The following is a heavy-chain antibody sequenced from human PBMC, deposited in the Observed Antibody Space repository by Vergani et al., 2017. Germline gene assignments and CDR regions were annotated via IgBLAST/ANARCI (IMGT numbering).Heavy chain of an antibody. CDR1: GFTFSSYG. V-gene: IGHV3-33*01. CDR2: IWYDGSNK. CDR3: AREERYSYGRYYYYGMDV. D-gene: IGHD5-18*01. J-gene: IGHJ6*02. Sequence: QVQLVESGGGVVQPGRSLRLSCAASGFTFSSYGMHWVRQAPGKGLEWVAVIWYDGSNKYYADSVKGRFTISRDNAKNSLYLQMNSLRDEDTAVYYCAREERYSYGRYYYYGMDVWGQGTTVTVSS.